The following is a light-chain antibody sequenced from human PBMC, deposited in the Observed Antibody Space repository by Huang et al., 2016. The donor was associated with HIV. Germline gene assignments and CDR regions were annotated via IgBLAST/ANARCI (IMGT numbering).Light chain of an antibody. J-gene: IGKJ1*01. Sequence: DIVMTQSPLSLPVTPGEPASISCRSSQTLLQSKGYNYLDWYLQKPGQSPQLLIYLGSNRAPGFPDRFSGSGSGTDFTLKISRVEAEDVGVYYCMQALQTPRTFGQGTKVEIK. CDR1: QTLLQSKGYNY. V-gene: IGKV2-28*01. CDR3: MQALQTPRT. CDR2: LGS.